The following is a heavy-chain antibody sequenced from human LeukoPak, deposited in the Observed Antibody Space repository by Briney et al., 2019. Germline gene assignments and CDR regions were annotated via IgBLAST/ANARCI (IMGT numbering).Heavy chain of an antibody. D-gene: IGHD1-26*01. CDR1: GGSISSYY. Sequence: SQTLSLTCTVSGGSISSYYWNWIRQPPGKGLEWIGYTFYTGTTNYNPSLKSRVTISVDTSKSQFSLKLNSVTAADTAVYYCARDYKWEPVGSYYYYAMDVWGQGTTVTVSS. CDR3: ARDYKWEPVGSYYYYAMDV. V-gene: IGHV4-59*01. J-gene: IGHJ6*02. CDR2: TFYTGTT.